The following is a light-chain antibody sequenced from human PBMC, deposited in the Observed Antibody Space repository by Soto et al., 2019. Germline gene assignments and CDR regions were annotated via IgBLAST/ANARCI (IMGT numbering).Light chain of an antibody. Sequence: EIVMKQSPATLSVSPGERATLSCRASQSVSRNVAWYQQKPGQAPRLLIHDASTRATGISVRFSGSGSGTEFTLTISSLQSEDFAVYYCQQYNNWLWTFGQGTKVEIK. CDR3: QQYNNWLWT. J-gene: IGKJ1*01. CDR2: DAS. V-gene: IGKV3-15*01. CDR1: QSVSRN.